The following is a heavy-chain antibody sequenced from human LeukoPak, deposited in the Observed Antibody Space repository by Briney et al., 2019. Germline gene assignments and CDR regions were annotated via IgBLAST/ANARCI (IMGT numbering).Heavy chain of an antibody. J-gene: IGHJ4*02. CDR2: ISSSSSYI. Sequence: GGSLRLSCAASGFTFSSYSMNWVRQAPGKGLEWVSSISSSSSYIYYADSVKGRFTISRDNAKNSLYLQMNSLRAEDTAVYYCARQAYCGGDCYVNYWGQGTLVTVSS. D-gene: IGHD2-21*02. CDR1: GFTFSSYS. V-gene: IGHV3-21*01. CDR3: ARQAYCGGDCYVNY.